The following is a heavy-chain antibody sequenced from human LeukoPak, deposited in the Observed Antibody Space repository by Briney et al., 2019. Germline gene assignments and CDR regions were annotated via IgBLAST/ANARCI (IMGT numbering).Heavy chain of an antibody. CDR1: GFTFSSYE. CDR2: ISSSGSTI. J-gene: IGHJ6*03. CDR3: ASGTTGTTGYYYYYYYMDV. Sequence: SGGSLRLSCAASGFTFSSYEVNWVRQAPGKGLEWVSYISSSGSTIYYADSVKGRFTISRDNAKNSLHLQMNSLRAEDTAVYYCASGTTGTTGYYYYYYYMDVWGKGTTVTVSS. D-gene: IGHD1-1*01. V-gene: IGHV3-48*03.